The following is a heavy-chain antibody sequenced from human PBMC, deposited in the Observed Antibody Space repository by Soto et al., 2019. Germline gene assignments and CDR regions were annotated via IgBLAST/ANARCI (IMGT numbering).Heavy chain of an antibody. CDR1: GGTFSSYA. Sequence: ASVKVSCKASGGTFSSYAISWVRQAPGQGLEWMGGIIPIFGTANYAQKFQGRVTITADESTSTAYMELSSLRSEDTAVYYCASPSIVGATGLGWGQGTLVTVSS. CDR3: ASPSIVGATGLG. CDR2: IIPIFGTA. D-gene: IGHD1-26*01. V-gene: IGHV1-69*13. J-gene: IGHJ4*02.